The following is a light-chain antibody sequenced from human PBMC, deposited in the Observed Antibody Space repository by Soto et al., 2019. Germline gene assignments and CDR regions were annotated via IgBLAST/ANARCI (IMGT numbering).Light chain of an antibody. J-gene: IGLJ2*01. CDR3: CSYGGNNTLI. CDR1: RSNVGSYNF. V-gene: IGLV2-23*02. Sequence: QPVLTQPASVSGSRGQSITISCTGTRSNVGSYNFVSWYRQYPGKAPELIIYEVSQRPSTFFNRFSGSKSGNTASLTVSGLQSDDEADYFCCSYGGNNTLIFGGGTKLTVL. CDR2: EVS.